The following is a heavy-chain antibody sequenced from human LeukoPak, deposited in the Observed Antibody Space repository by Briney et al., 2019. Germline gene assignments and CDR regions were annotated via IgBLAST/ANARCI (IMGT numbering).Heavy chain of an antibody. CDR2: MYYRGST. V-gene: IGHV4-39*07. J-gene: IGHJ6*02. Sequence: PSETLSLTCTVSGGSINSSSYHWGWVRQPPGKGLEWIGSMYYRGSTYYNPSLKSRVTISVDTSKNQFSLKLSSVTAADTAVYYCARDAGHQLSRRNYYAMDVWGQGTTVTVSS. CDR3: ARDAGHQLSRRNYYAMDV. CDR1: GGSINSSSYH. D-gene: IGHD1-1*01.